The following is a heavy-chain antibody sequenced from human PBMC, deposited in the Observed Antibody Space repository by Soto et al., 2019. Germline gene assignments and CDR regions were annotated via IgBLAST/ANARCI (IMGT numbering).Heavy chain of an antibody. Sequence: QVQLVESGGGVVQPGRSLSLSCAASGFTFSDHPMHWVRQAPGKGLEWVAVISYDGRVKYYVDSVKGRFTISRDDSKNTLYLQMNGLRVDDTAGYYCARDFIVGAPDYFDYWGQGTLVTVSS. CDR1: GFTFSDHP. J-gene: IGHJ4*02. CDR2: ISYDGRVK. D-gene: IGHD1-26*01. CDR3: ARDFIVGAPDYFDY. V-gene: IGHV3-30*04.